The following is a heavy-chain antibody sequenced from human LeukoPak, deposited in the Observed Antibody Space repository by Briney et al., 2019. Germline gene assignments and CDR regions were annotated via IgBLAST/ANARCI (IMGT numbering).Heavy chain of an antibody. D-gene: IGHD2-2*02. V-gene: IGHV4-39*01. CDR2: TFYSGNT. CDR1: GGSISSSSYY. J-gene: IGHJ5*02. CDR3: ARRPCSSTSCYRNGFDP. Sequence: SETLSLTCTVSGGSISSSSYYWGWIRQPPGKSLEWIGSTFYSGNTYYNPSLRSRVTISVDVSKNQFSLKLSSVTAADTAVYYCARRPCSSTSCYRNGFDPWGQGTLVTVSS.